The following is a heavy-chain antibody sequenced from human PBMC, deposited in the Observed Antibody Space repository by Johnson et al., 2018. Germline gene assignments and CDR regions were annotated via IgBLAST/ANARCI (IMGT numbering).Heavy chain of an antibody. V-gene: IGHV4-34*01. CDR3: ARVFLPPRYYYYYYGMDV. D-gene: IGHD3-3*01. CDR1: GGSFSGYY. Sequence: QVQLQQWGAGLLKPSETLSLTCAVYGGSFSGYYWSWIRQPPGKGLEWIGEINHSGSTNYNPSLKSRVTISVDTSKNQFSLKLSSVTAADTAVYYCARVFLPPRYYYYYYGMDVWGQGTTVTVSS. CDR2: INHSGST. J-gene: IGHJ6*02.